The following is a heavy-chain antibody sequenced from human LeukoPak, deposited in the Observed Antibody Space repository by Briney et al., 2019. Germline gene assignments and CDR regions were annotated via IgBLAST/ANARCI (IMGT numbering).Heavy chain of an antibody. CDR1: GGSISSSSYY. D-gene: IGHD6-19*01. CDR2: IYYSGST. Sequence: PSETLSLTCTVSGGSISSSSYYWGWLRQPPGKGLEWIGSIYYSGSTYYNPSLKSRVTISVDTSKNQFSLKLSSVTAADTAVYYCARLDLAVAGDFDYWSQGTLVTVSS. J-gene: IGHJ4*02. V-gene: IGHV4-39*01. CDR3: ARLDLAVAGDFDY.